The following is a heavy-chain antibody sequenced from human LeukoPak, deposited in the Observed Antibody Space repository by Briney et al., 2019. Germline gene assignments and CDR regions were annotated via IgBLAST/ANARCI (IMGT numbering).Heavy chain of an antibody. J-gene: IGHJ3*02. D-gene: IGHD2/OR15-2a*01. Sequence: SQTLSLTCTVSGGSISSGSYYWSWIRQPAGKGLEWIGRIYTSGSTNYNPSLKSRVTISVDTSKNQFSLKLSSVTAADTAVYYCARPFGLRFDAFDIWGQGTMVTVSS. CDR2: IYTSGST. CDR3: ARPFGLRFDAFDI. CDR1: GGSISSGSYY. V-gene: IGHV4-61*02.